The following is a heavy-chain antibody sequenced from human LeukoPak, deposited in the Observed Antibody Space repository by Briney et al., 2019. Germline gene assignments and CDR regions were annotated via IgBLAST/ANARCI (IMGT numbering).Heavy chain of an antibody. CDR1: GFTLSSYS. J-gene: IGHJ6*02. V-gene: IGHV3-21*01. CDR2: ISSSSSYI. CDR3: DRIAINANNGMDV. D-gene: IGHD1/OR15-1a*01. Sequence: GGSLRLSCAASGFTLSSYSMNWVRQAPGKGLEWVSSISSSSSYIYYADSVKGRFTISRDNAKNSLYLQMNSLRAEDTAVYYCDRIAINANNGMDVWGQGTTVTVSS.